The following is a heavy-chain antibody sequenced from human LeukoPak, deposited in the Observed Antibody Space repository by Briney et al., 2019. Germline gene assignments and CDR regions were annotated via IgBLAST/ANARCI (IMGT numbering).Heavy chain of an antibody. D-gene: IGHD5-18*01. CDR2: ISGSGGST. CDR1: GFRFSGYS. J-gene: IGHJ4*02. Sequence: SGGSLRLSCAASGFRFSGYSMNWVRQAPGEGLEWVSAISGSGGSTYYADSVKGRFTISRDNSKNTLYLQMNSLRAEDTAVYYCAKKRWIQLWHCFDYWGQGTLVTVSS. V-gene: IGHV3-23*01. CDR3: AKKRWIQLWHCFDY.